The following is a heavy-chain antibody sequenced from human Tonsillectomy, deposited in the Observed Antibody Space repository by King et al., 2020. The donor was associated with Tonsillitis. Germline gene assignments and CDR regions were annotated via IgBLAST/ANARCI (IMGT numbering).Heavy chain of an antibody. CDR2: ISYDGSNK. CDR3: TSEIRNDIMTDDKFFAH. Sequence: VQLVEAGGGVVQPGRSLRLSCAASGFTFSKYAMHWVRQAPGKGREWVAVISYDGSNKYYAESVKGRFTISRDNSKNTLYVQMNSLRAEDTAVCYCTSEIRNDIMTDDKFFAHGGQGTLVTASS. J-gene: IGHJ4*02. CDR1: GFTFSKYA. D-gene: IGHD3-9*01. V-gene: IGHV3-30*01.